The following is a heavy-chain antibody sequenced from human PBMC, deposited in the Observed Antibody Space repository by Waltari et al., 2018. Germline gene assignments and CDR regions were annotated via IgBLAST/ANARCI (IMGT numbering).Heavy chain of an antibody. CDR3: ATPVGGWFDP. Sequence: QVQLQQWGAGLLKPSETLSLTCAVYGGSFSGYYWSWIRQPPGKGLEWIGEINHSGSTNYNPSLKSRVTISVDTSKNQFSLKLSSVTAADTAVYYCATPVGGWFDPWGQGTLVTVSS. CDR1: GGSFSGYY. V-gene: IGHV4-34*01. CDR2: INHSGST. J-gene: IGHJ5*02. D-gene: IGHD6-19*01.